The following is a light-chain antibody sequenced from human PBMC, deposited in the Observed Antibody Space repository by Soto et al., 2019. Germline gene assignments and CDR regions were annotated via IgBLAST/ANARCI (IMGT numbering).Light chain of an antibody. Sequence: EIVLTQSPATLSLSPGERATLSCRASQSVFSYLAWYQQKPGQAPRLLIYDASHRATGIPARFSGSGSGTDFTLTISSLKPEDFAVYYCQQRSNWPPYTFGQGTKVEIK. CDR3: QQRSNWPPYT. CDR1: QSVFSY. J-gene: IGKJ2*01. CDR2: DAS. V-gene: IGKV3-11*01.